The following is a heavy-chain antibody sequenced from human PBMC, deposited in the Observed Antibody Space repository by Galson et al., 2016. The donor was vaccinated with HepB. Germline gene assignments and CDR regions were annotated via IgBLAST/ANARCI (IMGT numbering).Heavy chain of an antibody. V-gene: IGHV1-3*04. J-gene: IGHJ6*02. CDR2: INTNNGNT. CDR3: ARVMHWVEVGFTSLYYYYGMDV. CDR1: GYSFTTHS. D-gene: IGHD7-27*01. Sequence: SVKVSCKASGYSFTTHSIHWVRQAPGQRPEWMGWINTNNGNTIYSQKFQGRVTINRDTSASTAYMELSSLRSEDTAVYYCARVMHWVEVGFTSLYYYYGMDVWGQGTTVTVSS.